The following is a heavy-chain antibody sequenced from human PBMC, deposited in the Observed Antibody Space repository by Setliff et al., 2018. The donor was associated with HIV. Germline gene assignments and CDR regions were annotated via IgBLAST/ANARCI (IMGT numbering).Heavy chain of an antibody. D-gene: IGHD6-6*01. CDR2: ISGSGGST. CDR3: AKQYSMYYYYYMDV. V-gene: IGHV3-23*01. CDR1: GFTFSSYA. Sequence: GSLKISCAASGFTFSSYAMSWVRQAPGKGLEWVSGISGSGGSTYYADSVKGRFTISRDNSRNTLYLQMNSLRAEDTAVYYCAKQYSMYYYYYMDVWGKGTTVTVSS. J-gene: IGHJ6*03.